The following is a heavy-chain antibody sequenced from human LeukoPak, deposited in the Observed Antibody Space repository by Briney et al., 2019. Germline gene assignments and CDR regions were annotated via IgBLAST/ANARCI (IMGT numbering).Heavy chain of an antibody. V-gene: IGHV1-18*01. CDR2: ISAYNGNT. CDR3: ARDGVSGINWFDP. J-gene: IGHJ5*02. D-gene: IGHD3-10*01. CDR1: GYIFSNFG. Sequence: ASVKVSCKASGYIFSNFGINWVRQAPGQGLEWMGWISAYNGNTNYAQKLQGRVTMTTDTSTSTAYMELSRLRSDDTAVYYCARDGVSGINWFDPWGQGTLVTVSS.